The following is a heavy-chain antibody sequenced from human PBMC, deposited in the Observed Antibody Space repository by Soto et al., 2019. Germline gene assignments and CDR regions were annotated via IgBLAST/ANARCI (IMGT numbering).Heavy chain of an antibody. CDR2: INPNSGGT. CDR3: ASRLLWFGERSYYYGMDV. CDR1: GYTFTGYY. V-gene: IGHV1-2*04. Sequence: QVQLVQSGAEVKKPGASVKVSCKASGYTFTGYYMHWVRQAPGQGLEWMGWINPNSGGTNYAQKFQGWVTMTRDTSISTAYMELSRLRSDDTAVYYCASRLLWFGERSYYYGMDVWGQGTTVTVSS. D-gene: IGHD3-10*01. J-gene: IGHJ6*02.